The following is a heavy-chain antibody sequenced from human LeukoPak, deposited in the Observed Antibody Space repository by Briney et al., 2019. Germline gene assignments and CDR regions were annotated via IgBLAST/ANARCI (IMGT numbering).Heavy chain of an antibody. Sequence: GGSLSLSCAASGFTFSSYEMNWVRRAPGKGLEWVSYISRSGSTIYYSDSVKGRFIISRDNAKNSLYLQMNSLRAEDTAVYYCARADWTSWGQGTLVIVSS. CDR2: ISRSGSTI. CDR1: GFTFSSYE. J-gene: IGHJ4*02. V-gene: IGHV3-48*03. CDR3: ARADWTS. D-gene: IGHD1-1*01.